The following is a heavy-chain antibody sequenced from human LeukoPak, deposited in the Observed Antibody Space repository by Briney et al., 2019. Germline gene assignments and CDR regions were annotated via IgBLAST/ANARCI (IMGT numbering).Heavy chain of an antibody. D-gene: IGHD2-21*02. CDR2: ISSTSNHK. V-gene: IGHV3-21*06. Sequence: GGSLRLSCAASGFTFRSFSMIWVRQAPGKGLEWVASISSTSNHKYHADSVKGRFTISRDNDKNSLYLQMNSLRAEDTALYYCATRVTGDSYEASDIWGQGTMVTVSS. CDR3: ATRVTGDSYEASDI. J-gene: IGHJ3*02. CDR1: GFTFRSFS.